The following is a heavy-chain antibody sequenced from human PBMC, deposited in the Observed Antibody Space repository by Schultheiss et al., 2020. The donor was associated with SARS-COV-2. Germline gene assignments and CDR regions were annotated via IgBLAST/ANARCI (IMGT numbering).Heavy chain of an antibody. D-gene: IGHD3-22*01. CDR3: AREIKEGYYYDSSGYSDY. Sequence: GGSLRLSCAASGFTFSSYGMHWVRQAPGKGLEWVSSISSSSSYIYYADSVKGRFTISRDNAKNSLYLQMNSLRAEDTAVYYCAREIKEGYYYDSSGYSDYWGQGTLVTVSS. V-gene: IGHV3-21*01. CDR2: ISSSSSYI. J-gene: IGHJ4*02. CDR1: GFTFSSYG.